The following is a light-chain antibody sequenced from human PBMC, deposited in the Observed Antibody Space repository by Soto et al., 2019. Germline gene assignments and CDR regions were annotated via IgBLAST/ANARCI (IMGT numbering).Light chain of an antibody. Sequence: QSVLTQPPSVSAAPGQTVTISCSGSSSNIGNNYVSWYQQLPGTAPKLLIYDSNKRPSGIPDRFSGSKSGTSATLGITGLQTGDEADYYCGTWASSLSAVVFGGGTKLTVL. CDR3: GTWASSLSAVV. CDR2: DSN. V-gene: IGLV1-51*01. CDR1: SSNIGNNY. J-gene: IGLJ2*01.